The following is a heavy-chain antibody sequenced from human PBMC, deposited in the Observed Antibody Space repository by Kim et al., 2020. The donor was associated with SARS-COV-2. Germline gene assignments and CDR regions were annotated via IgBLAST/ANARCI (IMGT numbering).Heavy chain of an antibody. CDR2: FDPEDGET. J-gene: IGHJ4*02. CDR3: ATDEAYSSGWGFDY. CDR1: GYTLTELS. Sequence: ASVKVSCKVSGYTLTELSMHWVRQAPGKGLEWMGGFDPEDGETIYAQKFQGRVTMTEDTSTDTAYMELSSLRSEDTAVYYCATDEAYSSGWGFDYWGQGTLVTVSS. V-gene: IGHV1-24*01. D-gene: IGHD6-19*01.